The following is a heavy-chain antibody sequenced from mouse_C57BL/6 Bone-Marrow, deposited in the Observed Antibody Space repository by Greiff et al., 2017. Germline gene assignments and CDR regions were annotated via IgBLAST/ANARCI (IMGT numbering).Heavy chain of an antibody. CDR3: TVVADGGFAY. J-gene: IGHJ3*01. V-gene: IGHV1-85*01. D-gene: IGHD1-1*01. Sequence: QVHVKQSGPELVKPGASVKLSCKASGYTFTSYDINWVKQRPGQGLEWIGWIYPRDGSTKYNEKFKGKATLTVDTSSSTAYMALHSLTSEDSAVYFLTVVADGGFAYWGQGTLVTVSA. CDR2: IYPRDGST. CDR1: GYTFTSYD.